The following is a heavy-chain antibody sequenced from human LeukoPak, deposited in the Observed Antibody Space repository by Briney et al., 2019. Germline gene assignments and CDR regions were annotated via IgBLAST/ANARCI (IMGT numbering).Heavy chain of an antibody. V-gene: IGHV3-23*01. CDR2: ISGSGGST. CDR1: GFTFSSYA. Sequence: PGVSLRLSCAAAGFTFSSYAMSWVRQAPGKGLEWVSAISGSGGSTYYADSVKGRFTISRDNSKNTLYLQMNSLRAEDTAVYYCAKVNQIFGYPFWGQGTMVTVSS. D-gene: IGHD3-3*01. J-gene: IGHJ3*01. CDR3: AKVNQIFGYPF.